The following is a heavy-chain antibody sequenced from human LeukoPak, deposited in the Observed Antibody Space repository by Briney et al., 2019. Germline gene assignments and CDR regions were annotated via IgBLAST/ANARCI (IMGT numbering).Heavy chain of an antibody. D-gene: IGHD3-10*01. CDR2: IYYSGST. J-gene: IGHJ4*02. V-gene: IGHV4-30-4*01. CDR1: GVSISSGDYY. Sequence: SETLSLTCTVSGVSISSGDYYWSWIRQPPGKGLEWIGYIYYSGSTYYNPSLKSRVTISVDTSKNQFSLKLNSVTAADTAVYYCAREGGSGSYDPPRGADYWGQGTLVTVSS. CDR3: AREGGSGSYDPPRGADY.